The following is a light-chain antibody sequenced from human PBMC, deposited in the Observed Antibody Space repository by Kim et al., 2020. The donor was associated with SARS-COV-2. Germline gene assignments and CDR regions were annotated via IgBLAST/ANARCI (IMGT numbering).Light chain of an antibody. V-gene: IGKV1-NL1*01. CDR2: AAS. CDR1: QDIGKS. CDR3: QQYYIAPLS. J-gene: IGKJ4*01. Sequence: ATVGDSVTVTCRASQDIGKSVAWYQHKGGKAPTILLYAASRLENGVPSRFSGSGSGTTFTLTITTLQPEDFAVYYCQQYYIAPLSFGGGTKVDIK.